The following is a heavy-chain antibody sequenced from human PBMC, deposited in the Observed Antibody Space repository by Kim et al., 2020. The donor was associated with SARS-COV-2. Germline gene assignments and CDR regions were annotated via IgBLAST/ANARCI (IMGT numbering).Heavy chain of an antibody. J-gene: IGHJ4*02. CDR1: GFTFSSYW. CDR3: ARDRYGDYLFDL. D-gene: IGHD4-17*01. CDR2: VKQDGSEK. V-gene: IGHV3-7*01. Sequence: GGSLRLSCAASGFTFSSYWMTWVRQVRQAPGKGLEWVASVKQDGSEKYYVDSVKGRFTISRDNAKNSLYLQMNSLRAEDTAVYYCARDRYGDYLFDLWGQGTLVTVSS.